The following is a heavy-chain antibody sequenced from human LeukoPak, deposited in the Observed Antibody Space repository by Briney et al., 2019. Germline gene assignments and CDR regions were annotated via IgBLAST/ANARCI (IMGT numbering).Heavy chain of an antibody. D-gene: IGHD1-26*01. CDR3: ARRGSGSYYGAFDI. CDR2: ISAYNGNT. Sequence: ASVKVSCKASGYAFTSYGISWVRQAPGQGLEWMGWISAYNGNTNYAQKLQGRVTMTTDTSTSTAYMELRSLRSDDTAVYYCARRGSGSYYGAFDIWGQGTMVTVSS. CDR1: GYAFTSYG. J-gene: IGHJ3*02. V-gene: IGHV1-18*01.